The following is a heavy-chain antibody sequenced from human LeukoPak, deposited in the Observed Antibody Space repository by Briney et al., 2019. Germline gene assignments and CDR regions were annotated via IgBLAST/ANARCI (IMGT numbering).Heavy chain of an antibody. J-gene: IGHJ4*02. CDR1: GYSISSSYY. V-gene: IGHV4-38-2*01. D-gene: IGHD1-14*01. CDR3: ARLLPLHAPGSYYFDY. CDR2: IYYSGST. Sequence: SETLSLTCAVSGYSISSSYYWGWIRQPPGKGLEWIGSIYYSGSTYYNPSLKSRVTISVDTSKNQFSLKLSSVTAADTAVYYCARLLPLHAPGSYYFDYWGQGTLVTVSS.